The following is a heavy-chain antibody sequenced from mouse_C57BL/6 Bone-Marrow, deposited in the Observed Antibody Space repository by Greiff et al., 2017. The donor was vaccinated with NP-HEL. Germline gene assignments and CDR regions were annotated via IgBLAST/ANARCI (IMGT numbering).Heavy chain of an antibody. CDR2: IDPSDSYT. J-gene: IGHJ3*01. D-gene: IGHD1-1*01. CDR1: GYTFTSYW. CDR3: ARRRYYGSSSDWFGY. Sequence: VQLQQPGAELVKPGASVKLSCKASGYTFTSYWMQWVKQRPGQGLEWIGEIDPSDSYTNYNHKFKGKATLTVDTSSSTAYMQLSSLASADSAVYYCARRRYYGSSSDWFGYWGQGTLVTVAA. V-gene: IGHV1-50*01.